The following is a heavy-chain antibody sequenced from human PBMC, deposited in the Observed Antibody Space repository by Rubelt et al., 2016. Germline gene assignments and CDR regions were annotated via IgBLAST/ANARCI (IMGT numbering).Heavy chain of an antibody. Sequence: QLQLQESGPGLVKPSETLSLTCTVSGGSISSSSYYWGWIRQPPGKGLEWIGSIYYSGSTYYNPSLKSRVTISVDTSKNQFSRKLSSVTAADTAVYYCARDPRAGTTSLDYWGQGTLVTVSS. J-gene: IGHJ4*02. V-gene: IGHV4-39*07. CDR2: IYYSGST. CDR3: ARDPRAGTTSLDY. CDR1: GGSISSSSYY. D-gene: IGHD1-7*01.